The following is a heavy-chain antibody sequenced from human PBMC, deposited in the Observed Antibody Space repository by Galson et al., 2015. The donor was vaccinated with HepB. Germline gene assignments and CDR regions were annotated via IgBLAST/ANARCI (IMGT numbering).Heavy chain of an antibody. CDR3: AKDWGQRRLAYFDY. Sequence: SLRLSCAASGFVFSNYDMHWVRQAQGKGLEWVSAVSRSGSSTYYPDSVKGRFTNSRDNSNNTVSLHMSSLRVEDTAFYFCAKDWGQRRLAYFDYWGQGVLVTVST. J-gene: IGHJ4*02. CDR2: VSRSGSST. CDR1: GFVFSNYD. V-gene: IGHV3-23*01. D-gene: IGHD3-16*01.